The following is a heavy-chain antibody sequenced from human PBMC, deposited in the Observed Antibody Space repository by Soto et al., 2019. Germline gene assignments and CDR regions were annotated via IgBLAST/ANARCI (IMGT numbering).Heavy chain of an antibody. Sequence: ASVKVSCKASGYTFTSYAMHWVRQAPGQRLEWMGWISAYNGNTNYAQKLQGRVTMTTDTSTSTAYMELRSLRSDDTAVYYCARALQGYYGMDVGGKGTRVTVSS. CDR3: ARALQGYYGMDV. CDR1: GYTFTSYA. J-gene: IGHJ6*04. CDR2: ISAYNGNT. V-gene: IGHV1-18*01.